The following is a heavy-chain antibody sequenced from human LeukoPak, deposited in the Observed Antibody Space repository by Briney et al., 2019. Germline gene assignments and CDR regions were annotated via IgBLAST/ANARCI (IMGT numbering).Heavy chain of an antibody. CDR3: AREGSSAPSDGFDI. Sequence: SETLSLTCTVSGGSIRSNYWSWIRQPPGKGLEWIGYMYYSGSTNYNPSLKSQVTISVDTSKNQFPLKLTSVTAADTAVYYCAREGSSAPSDGFDIWGQGTMVTVSS. CDR2: MYYSGST. CDR1: GGSIRSNY. J-gene: IGHJ3*02. V-gene: IGHV4-59*01.